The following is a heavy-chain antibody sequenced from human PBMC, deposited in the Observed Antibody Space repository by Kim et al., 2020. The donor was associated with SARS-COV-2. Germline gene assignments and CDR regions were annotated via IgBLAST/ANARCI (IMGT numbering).Heavy chain of an antibody. V-gene: IGHV1-18*01. Sequence: ASVKVSCKASGYTFRTYGLSWVRQAPGQGLEWMGWIHPYNDNTHYAQKVQGRVTLTTDASTSTAYMELRSLRSDDTAIYYCARDREAARPGFFDLWGRGTLVTVSS. CDR3: ARDREAARPGFFDL. D-gene: IGHD6-6*01. CDR2: IHPYNDNT. J-gene: IGHJ2*01. CDR1: GYTFRTYG.